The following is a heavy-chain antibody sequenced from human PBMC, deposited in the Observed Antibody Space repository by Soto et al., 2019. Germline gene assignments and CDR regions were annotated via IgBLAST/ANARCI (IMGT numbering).Heavy chain of an antibody. CDR2: IYYSGST. CDR1: GGSISSSSYY. CDR3: ARESAALNWFDP. V-gene: IGHV4-39*02. Sequence: SETLSLTCTVSGGSISSSSYYWGWIRQPPGKGLEWIGSIYYSGSTYYNPSLKSRVTISVDTSKNQFSLKLSSVTAADTAVYYCARESAALNWFDPWGQGTLVTVSS. J-gene: IGHJ5*02. D-gene: IGHD2-2*01.